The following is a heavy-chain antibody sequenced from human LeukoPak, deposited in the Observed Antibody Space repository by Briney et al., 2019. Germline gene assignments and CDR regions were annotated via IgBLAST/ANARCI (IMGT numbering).Heavy chain of an antibody. CDR2: IYYMGNT. V-gene: IGHV4-59*08. CDR3: ARSYSSSSHYYLDY. J-gene: IGHJ4*02. D-gene: IGHD6-6*01. CDR1: GGSISSYY. Sequence: PSETLSLTCTVSGGSISSYYWSWIRQPPGKGLEWIGYIYYMGNTKYNPSLKSRVTISLDTSKRQFSLKLNSVTAADTAVYYCARSYSSSSHYYLDYWGPGTLVTVSS.